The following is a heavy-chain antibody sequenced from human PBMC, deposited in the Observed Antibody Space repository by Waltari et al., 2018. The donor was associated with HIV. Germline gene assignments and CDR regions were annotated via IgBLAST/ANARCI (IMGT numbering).Heavy chain of an antibody. CDR1: GFTLSSNY. V-gene: IGHV3-53*01. J-gene: IGHJ6*02. Sequence: EVQLVASGGGLIEPGGSLRVSCAASGFTLSSNYMSWVRQAPGKGLEWVAVIYSGGSRYYADSGKGRFIISRDNSKNTVSLHMNSLRAEDTAVYYCARDPQSSGYYGMDVWGQGIKVTVSS. CDR2: IYSGGSR. D-gene: IGHD1-26*01. CDR3: ARDPQSSGYYGMDV.